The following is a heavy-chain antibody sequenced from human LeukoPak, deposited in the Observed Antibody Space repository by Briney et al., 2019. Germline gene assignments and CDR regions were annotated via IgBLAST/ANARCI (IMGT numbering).Heavy chain of an antibody. V-gene: IGHV3-30*18. CDR2: ISYDGSNK. CDR3: AKDPAAAVAYYYGMDV. CDR1: GFTFSSYG. J-gene: IGHJ6*02. Sequence: GRSLRLSCAASGFTFSSYGMHWVRQAPGKGLEWVAVISYDGSNKYYADSVKGRFTISRDNFKNTLYLQMNSLRAEDTAVYYCAKDPAAAVAYYYGMDVWGQGTTVTVSS. D-gene: IGHD6-13*01.